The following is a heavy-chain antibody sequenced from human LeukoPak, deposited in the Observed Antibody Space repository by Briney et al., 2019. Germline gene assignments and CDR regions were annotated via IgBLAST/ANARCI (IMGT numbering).Heavy chain of an antibody. J-gene: IGHJ6*03. D-gene: IGHD6-6*01. CDR1: GFTFSSYA. V-gene: IGHV3-23*01. Sequence: GGSLRLSCAASGFTFSSYAMSWVRQAPGKGLEWVSAISGSGGSTYYADSMKGRFAISRDNSKNTLYLQMNSLRAEDTAVYYCAKDSLFIAARPWYYYYMDVWGNGTTVTVSS. CDR2: ISGSGGST. CDR3: AKDSLFIAARPWYYYYMDV.